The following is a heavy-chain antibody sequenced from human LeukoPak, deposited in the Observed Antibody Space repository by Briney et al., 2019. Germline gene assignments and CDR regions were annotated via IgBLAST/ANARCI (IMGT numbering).Heavy chain of an antibody. D-gene: IGHD4-17*01. CDR2: INPNSGGT. J-gene: IGHJ4*02. CDR1: GYTFTGYY. V-gene: IGHV1-2*02. CDR3: AREMPRRTTVTNSLNNY. Sequence: ASVTVSCKASGYTFTGYYMHWVRQAPGQGLEWMGWINPNSGGTNYAQKFQGRVTMTRDTSISTAYMELSRLRSDDTAVYYCAREMPRRTTVTNSLNNYWGQGTLVTVSS.